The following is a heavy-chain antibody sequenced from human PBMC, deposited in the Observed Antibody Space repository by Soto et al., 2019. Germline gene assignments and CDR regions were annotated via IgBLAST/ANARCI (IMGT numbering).Heavy chain of an antibody. J-gene: IGHJ4*02. D-gene: IGHD3-10*01. CDR3: APVYMVRGVRTFDY. Sequence: QVQLQESGPGLVKPSQTLSLTCTVSGGSISSGGYYWSWLRQHPGKGLEWIGYIYYTGSTYYNPTLKRRVTISVDTSKNQFSLKLSSVTAADTAVYYCAPVYMVRGVRTFDYWGQGTLVTVSS. CDR1: GGSISSGGYY. CDR2: IYYTGST. V-gene: IGHV4-31*03.